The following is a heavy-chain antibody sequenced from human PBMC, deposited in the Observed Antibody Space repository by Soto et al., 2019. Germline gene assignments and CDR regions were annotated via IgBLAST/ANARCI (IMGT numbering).Heavy chain of an antibody. CDR3: ARDGAFCSGTGCRDYYHYMDF. CDR1: GFSFSDYT. Sequence: EVQLVESGGGLVKPGGSLRLSCAATGFSFSDYTMNWVRQAPGKGLEWVSSISGSTSYTYYADSLKGRFTVSRDNAEKSLYLQMHSLRAEDTAVYYCARDGAFCSGTGCRDYYHYMDFWGTGTTVTVSS. CDR2: ISGSTSYT. J-gene: IGHJ6*03. V-gene: IGHV3-21*01. D-gene: IGHD2-2*01.